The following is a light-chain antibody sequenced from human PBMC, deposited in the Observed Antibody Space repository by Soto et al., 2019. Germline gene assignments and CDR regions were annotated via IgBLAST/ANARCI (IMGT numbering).Light chain of an antibody. CDR3: QQVDLYPIT. V-gene: IGKV1-9*01. CDR2: LAT. J-gene: IGKJ3*01. CDR1: QDISRY. Sequence: DIQLTQSPSLLSASIGDSVTITCRASQDISRYLAWYQQKPGTAPRLLISLATTLQGGVPSRFSGSGSGTEFTLTISSLQPEDIATYYCQQVDLYPITFGPGTAVNIK.